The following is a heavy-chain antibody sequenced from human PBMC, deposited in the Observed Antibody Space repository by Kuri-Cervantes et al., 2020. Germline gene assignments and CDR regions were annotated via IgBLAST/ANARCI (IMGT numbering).Heavy chain of an antibody. Sequence: GESLKISCTASGFTFRDYYMSWIRQTPGKGLEWVSYISKFGNTIYYADSVKGRFTISRDNAHNSLFLQMNSLRAEDTAVYYCGRGIIVDGTRWFDPWGQGTQVTVSS. CDR1: GFTFRDYY. CDR2: ISKFGNTI. D-gene: IGHD2-21*01. J-gene: IGHJ5*02. V-gene: IGHV3-11*04. CDR3: GRGIIVDGTRWFDP.